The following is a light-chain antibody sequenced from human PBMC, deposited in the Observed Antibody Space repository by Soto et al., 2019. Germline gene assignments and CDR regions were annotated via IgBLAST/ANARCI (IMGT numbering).Light chain of an antibody. Sequence: DIQMTQSPSSLSAFVGARVTITCRASQAIGTYLHWYQQKPGRAPKLLISSSSTLQTRVPSRFRGSGSGADFALTITSLQPEDFVSYFCQQTYGSPVTFCGGTRVE. CDR1: QAIGTY. J-gene: IGKJ4*01. CDR2: SSS. V-gene: IGKV1-39*01. CDR3: QQTYGSPVT.